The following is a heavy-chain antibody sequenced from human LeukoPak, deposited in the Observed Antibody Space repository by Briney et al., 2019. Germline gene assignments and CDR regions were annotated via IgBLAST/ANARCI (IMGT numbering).Heavy chain of an antibody. CDR2: IIPIFGTA. D-gene: IGHD3-16*01. V-gene: IGHV1-69*13. Sequence: SVKVSCKASGGTFISYAISWVRQAPGQGLEWMGGIIPIFGTANYAQKFQGGVTITADESTSTAYMELSSLRSEDTAVYYCATSPGWGTTHFFDYWGQGTLVTVSS. CDR3: ATSPGWGTTHFFDY. J-gene: IGHJ4*02. CDR1: GGTFISYA.